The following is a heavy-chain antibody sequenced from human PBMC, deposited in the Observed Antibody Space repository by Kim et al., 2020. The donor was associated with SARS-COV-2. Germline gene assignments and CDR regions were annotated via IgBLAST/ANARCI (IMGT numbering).Heavy chain of an antibody. CDR3: AVESRGFDY. D-gene: IGHD3-10*01. V-gene: IGHV4-61*02. CDR1: GGSISSGSYY. J-gene: IGHJ4*02. Sequence: SETLSLTCTVSGGSISSGSYYWSWIRQPAGKGLEWIGRIYTSGSTNYNPSLKSRVTISVDTSKNQFSLKLSSVTAADTAVYYCAVESRGFDYWGQGTLVTVSS. CDR2: IYTSGST.